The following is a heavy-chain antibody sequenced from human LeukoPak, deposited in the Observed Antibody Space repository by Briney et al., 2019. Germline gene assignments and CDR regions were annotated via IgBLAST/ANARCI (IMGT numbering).Heavy chain of an antibody. J-gene: IGHJ4*02. CDR3: AKDSPVCTY. V-gene: IGHV3-23*01. D-gene: IGHD2-8*01. Sequence: GGSLRLSCTAAGFTISRYGVSWVRQAPGKGLEWVSAISGSADSTYYADSVKGRFTISRDSSKNTLYLQMDSLRAEDTAIYYCAKDSPVCTYWGQGTLVAVSS. CDR2: ISGSADST. CDR1: GFTISRYG.